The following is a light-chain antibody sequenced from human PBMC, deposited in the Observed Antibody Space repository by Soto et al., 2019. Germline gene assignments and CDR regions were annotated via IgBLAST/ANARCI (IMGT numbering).Light chain of an antibody. CDR2: DAS. V-gene: IGKV3-11*01. Sequence: EIVLTQSPATLSLSPGERATLSCRASQSVSSYLAWYQQKPGQAPRLLIYDASSRATGIPARFSGRASGTDRPLTTRRLEPEDVAVYYWQQRSNWCTFGQGTKREIK. J-gene: IGKJ2*02. CDR3: QQRSNWCT. CDR1: QSVSSY.